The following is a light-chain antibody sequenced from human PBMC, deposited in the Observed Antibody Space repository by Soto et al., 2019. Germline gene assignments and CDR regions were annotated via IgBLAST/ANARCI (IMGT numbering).Light chain of an antibody. CDR2: EVS. CDR1: SSDVGGYNY. J-gene: IGLJ1*01. CDR3: SSYAGSNGV. Sequence: QSALTQPPSASGSPGQSVTISCTGTSSDVGGYNYVSWYQQHPGKAPKLMIYEVSKRPSGVTDRFSGSKSGNTASLTVSGLQAEDEADYSCSSYAGSNGVFGTGTKVTVL. V-gene: IGLV2-8*01.